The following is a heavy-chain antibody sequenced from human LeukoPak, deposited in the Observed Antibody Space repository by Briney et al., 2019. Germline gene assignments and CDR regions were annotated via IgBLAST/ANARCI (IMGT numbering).Heavy chain of an antibody. CDR1: GVTFSSYA. V-gene: IGHV3-23*01. Sequence: PGGSLRLSCAASGVTFSSYAMSWVRQGPGKGLGWVSAISGSGGSTYYADSAKGRFTISRDNSKNTLYLQMNSLRAEDTAVYYCAMPGIAVAGTEELFAYWGQGTLVTVSS. D-gene: IGHD6-19*01. CDR3: AMPGIAVAGTEELFAY. CDR2: ISGSGGST. J-gene: IGHJ4*02.